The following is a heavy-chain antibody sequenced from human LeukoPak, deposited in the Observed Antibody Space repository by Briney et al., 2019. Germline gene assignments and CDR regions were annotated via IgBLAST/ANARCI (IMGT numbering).Heavy chain of an antibody. J-gene: IGHJ4*02. CDR1: GGTFSSYA. V-gene: IGHV1-69*06. D-gene: IGHD1-26*01. Sequence: GASVKVSCKASGGTFSSYAISWVRQAPGQGLEWMGGIIPIFGTTNYAQKFQDRVTITADKSTSTAYMELSSLRSEDTAVYYCARGGEWELLGFDYWGQGTLVTVSS. CDR3: ARGGEWELLGFDY. CDR2: IIPIFGTT.